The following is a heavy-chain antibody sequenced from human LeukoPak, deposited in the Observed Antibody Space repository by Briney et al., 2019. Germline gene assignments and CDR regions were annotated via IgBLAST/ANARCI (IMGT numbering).Heavy chain of an antibody. J-gene: IGHJ4*02. D-gene: IGHD3-10*01. CDR2: INPGRGNT. CDR3: ARDTDSGSSDPFAY. Sequence: GASVKVSCKASGYTFTSYYMHWVRQVPGQGLEWMGIINPGRGNTNYAQNFHGRVTLTRDTSTSTIYMELNSLRPDDTAVYYCARDTDSGSSDPFAYWGQGTLVTVSS. CDR1: GYTFTSYY. V-gene: IGHV1-46*01.